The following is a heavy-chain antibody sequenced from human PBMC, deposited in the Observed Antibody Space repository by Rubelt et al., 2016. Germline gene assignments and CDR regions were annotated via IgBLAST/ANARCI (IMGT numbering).Heavy chain of an antibody. CDR3: ATQQLVRRVFDY. D-gene: IGHD6-13*01. J-gene: IGHJ4*02. V-gene: IGHV4-61*08. CDR1: GGSISSGGYY. Sequence: QVQLQESGPGLVKPSQTLSLTCTVSGGSISSGGYYWSWIRQHPGKGLEWIGYIYYSGSTNDNPSLKSRVTISVDTSKNQFSLKLSSVTAADTAVYYCATQQLVRRVFDYWGQGTLVTVSS. CDR2: IYYSGST.